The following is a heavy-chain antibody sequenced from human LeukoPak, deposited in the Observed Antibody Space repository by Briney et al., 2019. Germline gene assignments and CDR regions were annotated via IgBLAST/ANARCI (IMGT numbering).Heavy chain of an antibody. Sequence: SETLSLTCAVSGYSISSGYYWGWIRQPPGKGLEWIGSIYHSGSTYYNPSLKSRVTISVDTSKNQFSLKLSSVTAADTAVYYCARHTVTADAFDIWGQETMVTVSS. CDR2: IYHSGST. J-gene: IGHJ3*02. V-gene: IGHV4-38-2*01. CDR1: GYSISSGYY. D-gene: IGHD4-11*01. CDR3: ARHTVTADAFDI.